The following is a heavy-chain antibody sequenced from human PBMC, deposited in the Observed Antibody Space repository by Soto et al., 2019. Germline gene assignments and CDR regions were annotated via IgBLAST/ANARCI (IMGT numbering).Heavy chain of an antibody. Sequence: EVQLLESGGGLVQPGGSLRLSCAASGFTFSSYAMRWVRQAPGKGLEWVSAISGSGGSTYYADSVKGRVTISRDNSKNTLCLQMISLRAEDTAVYYCARRGSGSYYDYWGQGTLVTVSS. CDR2: ISGSGGST. CDR3: ARRGSGSYYDY. J-gene: IGHJ4*02. V-gene: IGHV3-23*01. D-gene: IGHD1-26*01. CDR1: GFTFSSYA.